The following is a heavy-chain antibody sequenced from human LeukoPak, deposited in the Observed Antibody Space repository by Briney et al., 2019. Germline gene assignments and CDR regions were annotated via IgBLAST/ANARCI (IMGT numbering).Heavy chain of an antibody. CDR2: IYYSGST. V-gene: IGHV4-59*12. CDR1: GGSISSYY. J-gene: IGHJ4*02. D-gene: IGHD3-9*01. Sequence: PSETLSLTCTVSGGSISSYYWSWIRQPPGKGLEWIGYIYYSGSTNYNPSLKSRVTISVDTSKNQFSLKLSSVTAADTAVYYCATGTIFRNYFDYWGQGTLVTVSS. CDR3: ATGTIFRNYFDY.